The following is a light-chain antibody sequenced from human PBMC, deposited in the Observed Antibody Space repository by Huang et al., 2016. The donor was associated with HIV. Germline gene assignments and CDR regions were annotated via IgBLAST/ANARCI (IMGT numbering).Light chain of an antibody. Sequence: EIVLTQSPATLSVSPGERATLSCRASQSVGSDLAWYQHRPGQAPRLLIYIASTRATGIPARFSGSGYGTDFILTVSSLQSEDFALYYCQQYRDWPPYTFGQGTKLEIK. V-gene: IGKV3-15*01. CDR3: QQYRDWPPYT. J-gene: IGKJ2*01. CDR1: QSVGSD. CDR2: IAS.